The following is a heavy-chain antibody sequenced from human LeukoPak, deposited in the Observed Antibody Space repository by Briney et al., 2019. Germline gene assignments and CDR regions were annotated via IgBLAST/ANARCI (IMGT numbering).Heavy chain of an antibody. V-gene: IGHV3-21*01. D-gene: IGHD1-26*01. CDR3: ASRKVGATRYNWFDP. CDR1: GLSFSSYS. J-gene: IGHJ5*02. CDR2: ISSSSSYI. Sequence: GGSLRLSCAASGLSFSSYSMNWVRHAPGKGLEWVSSISSSSSYIYYADSVKGRFTISRDNAKNSLYLQMNSLRAEDTAVYYCASRKVGATRYNWFDPWGQGTLVTVSS.